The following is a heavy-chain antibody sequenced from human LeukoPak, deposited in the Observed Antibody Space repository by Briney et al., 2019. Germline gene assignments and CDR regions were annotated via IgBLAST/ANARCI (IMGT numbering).Heavy chain of an antibody. CDR1: GFTFSSYE. J-gene: IGHJ4*02. D-gene: IGHD6-19*01. V-gene: IGHV3-48*03. CDR3: AKKLSGSGWIFDY. CDR2: ISSSGTTI. Sequence: HPGGSLRLSCAASGFTFSSYEMNWVRQAPGKGLEWVSYISSSGTTIYYADSVKGRFTISRDNAKNSLYLQMNSLRAEDTAMYYCAKKLSGSGWIFDYWGQGTLVTVSS.